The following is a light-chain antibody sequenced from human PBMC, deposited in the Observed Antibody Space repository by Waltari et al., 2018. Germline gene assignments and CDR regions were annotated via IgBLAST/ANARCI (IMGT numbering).Light chain of an antibody. CDR2: KAS. J-gene: IGKJ1*01. V-gene: IGKV1-5*03. CDR1: QSISSW. CDR3: QQYNSYSRT. Sequence: DIQMTQSPSTLSASVGDSVTLHCRASQSISSWLAWYQQKPGKAPKLLIYKASSLESGVPSRFSGSGSGTEFTLTISSLQPDDFATYYCQQYNSYSRTFGQGTKVEIK.